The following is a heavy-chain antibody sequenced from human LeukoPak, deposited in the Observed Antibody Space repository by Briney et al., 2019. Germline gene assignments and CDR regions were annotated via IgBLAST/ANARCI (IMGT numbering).Heavy chain of an antibody. J-gene: IGHJ4*02. CDR2: KSKDGTT. Sequence: PGGSLRLSCAASGFTFSSYAMSWVRQPPGRGLEWIGTKSKDGTTSLYNPSLKSRVTMVVDTSKNQFSLRLTSVTAADTALYFCARPFSGSYSSFDFWGQGILVIVSS. CDR3: ARPFSGSYSSFDF. D-gene: IGHD1-26*01. CDR1: GFTFSSYA. V-gene: IGHV4-4*08.